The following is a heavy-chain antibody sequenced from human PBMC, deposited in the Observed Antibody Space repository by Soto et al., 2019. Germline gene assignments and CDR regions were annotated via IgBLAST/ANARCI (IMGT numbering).Heavy chain of an antibody. CDR2: ISSSSGNI. CDR3: ARVGGYYYYMDV. J-gene: IGHJ6*03. CDR1: GFTFDGYG. Sequence: GGSLRLSCAASGFTFDGYGMNWVRQAPGKGLEWVSCISSSSGNIYYADSVKGRFTISRDNAKNSLYLQMNSLRAEDTAVYYCARVGGYYYYMDVWGKGTTVTVSS. D-gene: IGHD2-15*01. V-gene: IGHV3-21*01.